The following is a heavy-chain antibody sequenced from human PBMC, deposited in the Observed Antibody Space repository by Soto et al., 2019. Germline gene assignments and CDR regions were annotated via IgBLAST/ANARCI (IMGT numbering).Heavy chain of an antibody. J-gene: IGHJ3*02. Sequence: EVLLLESGGGLVRPGGSLRLSCKASALVFSNGAMTMSWVRQAPGKGLDWVSDVSGSGDSTWYADSVKGQFTISRDNSKHRLYLQMNSLRAEDTAIYDCARRTDGFDIWGQGTMVTVSS. CDR2: VSGSGDST. CDR3: ARRTDGFDI. CDR1: ALVFSNGAMT. V-gene: IGHV3-23*01.